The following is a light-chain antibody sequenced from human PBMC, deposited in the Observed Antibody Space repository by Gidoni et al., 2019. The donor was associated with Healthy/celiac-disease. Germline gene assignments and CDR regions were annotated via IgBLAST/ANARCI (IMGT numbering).Light chain of an antibody. CDR1: QRVSSY. J-gene: IGKJ4*01. CDR3: QQRSNWPPLT. CDR2: DAS. V-gene: IGKV3-11*01. Sequence: DIVFTQSPATLSLSPGERATLSCRASQRVSSYLAWYQQKPGQAPRLLIYDASNRATGIPARFSGSGSGTDFTLTISSLEPEDFAVYYCQQRSNWPPLTFGGETKVEIK.